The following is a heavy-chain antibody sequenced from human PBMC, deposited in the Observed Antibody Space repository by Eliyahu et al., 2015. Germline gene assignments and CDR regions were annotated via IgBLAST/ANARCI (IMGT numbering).Heavy chain of an antibody. CDR1: GDSVSNGLYY. Sequence: QLQLKESGPGLVKPSEALSLTCTVSGDSVSNGLYYWAWIRQPPGKDLXWIGGFYYRGGTYYNPSLKXRLTISVDRSXNLFSLELSSVNAADTAVYYCARQSPNYAGLTGLYQFDNWGQGTLVTVSS. J-gene: IGHJ4*02. CDR2: FYYRGGT. D-gene: IGHD3-9*01. V-gene: IGHV4-39*01. CDR3: ARQSPNYAGLTGLYQFDN.